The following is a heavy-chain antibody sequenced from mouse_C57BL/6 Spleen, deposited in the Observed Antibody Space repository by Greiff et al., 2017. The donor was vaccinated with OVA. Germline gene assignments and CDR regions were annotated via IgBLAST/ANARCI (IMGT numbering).Heavy chain of an antibody. CDR1: GYTFTDYN. D-gene: IGHD3-2*02. J-gene: IGHJ2*01. V-gene: IGHV1-18*01. CDR3: ARQLRQWGYYLDY. Sequence: VQLQQSGPELVKPGASVKIPCKASGYTFTDYNMDWVKQSHGKSLEWIGDINPNNGGTIYNQKFKGKATLTVDKSSSTAYMELRSLTSEDTAVYYCARQLRQWGYYLDYWGQGTTLTVSS. CDR2: INPNNGGT.